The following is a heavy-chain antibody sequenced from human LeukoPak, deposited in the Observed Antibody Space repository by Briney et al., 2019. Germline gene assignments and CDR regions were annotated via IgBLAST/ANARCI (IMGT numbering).Heavy chain of an antibody. J-gene: IGHJ3*02. CDR3: ARIRNDFWSGYYDDAFDI. Sequence: SGPTLVNPTQTLTLTCTFSGFSLSTRGMCVSWIRQPPGKALEWLSRIDWDDDKYYSTSLKTRLTISKDTSKNQVVLTMTNMDPVDTATYYCARIRNDFWSGYYDDAFDIWGQGTMVTVSS. V-gene: IGHV2-70*11. CDR1: GFSLSTRGMC. D-gene: IGHD3-3*01. CDR2: IDWDDDK.